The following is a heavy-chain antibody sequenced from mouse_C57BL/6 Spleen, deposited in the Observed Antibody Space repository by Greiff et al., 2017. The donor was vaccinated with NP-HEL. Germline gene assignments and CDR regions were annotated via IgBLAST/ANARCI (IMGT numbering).Heavy chain of an antibody. CDR2: IHPNSGST. V-gene: IGHV1-64*01. CDR1: GYTFTSYW. Sequence: QVQLQQPGAELVKPGASVKLSCKASGYTFTSYWMHWVKQRPGQGLEWIGMIHPNSGSTNYNEKFKSKATLTVDKSSSTASMQLIILTSKDAASYYYSRSYCISYVDWDYWGQGTTLTVSS. J-gene: IGHJ2*01. D-gene: IGHD1-1*01. CDR3: SRSYCISYVDWDY.